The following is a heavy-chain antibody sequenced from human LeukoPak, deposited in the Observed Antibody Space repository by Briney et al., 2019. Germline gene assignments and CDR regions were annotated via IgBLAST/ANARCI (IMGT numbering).Heavy chain of an antibody. CDR3: ARSPGTGEYFQH. D-gene: IGHD6-13*01. CDR2: IIPIFGTA. J-gene: IGHJ1*01. Sequence: ASVKVSCKASGGTFSSYAISWVRQATGQGVEWMGGIIPIFGTANYAQKFQGRVTITADKSTSTAYMELRSLRSEDTAVYYCARSPGTGEYFQHWGQGTLVTVSS. V-gene: IGHV1-69*06. CDR1: GGTFSSYA.